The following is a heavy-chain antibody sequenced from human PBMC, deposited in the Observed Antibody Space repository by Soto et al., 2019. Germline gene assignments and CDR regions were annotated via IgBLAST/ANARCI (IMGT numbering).Heavy chain of an antibody. J-gene: IGHJ4*02. CDR3: GRDYDSSGDY. V-gene: IGHV4-39*01. CDR1: GGSISTSSYY. CDR2: IYYSGST. Sequence: QLQLQESGPGLVKPSETLSLTCIVSGGSISTSSYYWGWIRQPPGKGLEWIGCIYYSGSTYYNPSLKSRVTISVDTSKNQFSLKLSSVTAADTAVYYCGRDYDSSGDYWGQGTLVPVSS. D-gene: IGHD3-22*01.